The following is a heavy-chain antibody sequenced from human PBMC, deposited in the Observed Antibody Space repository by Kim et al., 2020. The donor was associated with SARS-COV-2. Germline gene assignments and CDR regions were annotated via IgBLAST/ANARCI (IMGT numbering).Heavy chain of an antibody. Sequence: GGSLRLSCAASGFTFSSYAMHWVRQAPGKGLEWVAVISYDGSNKYYADSVKGRFTISRDNSKNTLYLQMNSLRAEDTAVYYCAGGKTYYYDSIGYLISVIDAFDIWGQVTMVTDTS. J-gene: IGHJ3*02. CDR1: GFTFSSYA. V-gene: IGHV3-30*04. D-gene: IGHD3-22*01. CDR3: AGGKTYYYDSIGYLISVIDAFDI. CDR2: ISYDGSNK.